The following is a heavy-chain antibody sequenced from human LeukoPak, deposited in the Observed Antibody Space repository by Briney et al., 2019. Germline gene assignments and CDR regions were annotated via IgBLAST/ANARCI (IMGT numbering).Heavy chain of an antibody. CDR2: ISYDGSNK. CDR3: AKDPKFDP. CDR1: GFTFSSYG. Sequence: PGGSLRLSCAASGFTFSSYGMHWVRQAPGKGLEWEAVISYDGSNKYYADSVKGRFTISRDNSKNTLYLQMNSLRAEDTAVYYCAKDPKFDPWGQGTLVTVSS. V-gene: IGHV3-30*18. J-gene: IGHJ5*02.